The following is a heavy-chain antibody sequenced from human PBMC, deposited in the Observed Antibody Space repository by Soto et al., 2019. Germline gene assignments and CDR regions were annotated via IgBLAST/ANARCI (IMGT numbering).Heavy chain of an antibody. CDR1: GYSFTTYW. CDR3: ASSAQRGYGSGWSDYYYFGMDV. J-gene: IGHJ6*02. D-gene: IGHD6-19*01. V-gene: IGHV5-51*01. Sequence: EVQLVQSGAEVKKPGESLKISCKGSGYSFTTYWIGWVRQMPGKGLEWMGIIYPGDSHTRYSPSFQGQVTISADKSISTAYLQWSSLKASDTAIYYCASSAQRGYGSGWSDYYYFGMDVWGPGTTVTVSS. CDR2: IYPGDSHT.